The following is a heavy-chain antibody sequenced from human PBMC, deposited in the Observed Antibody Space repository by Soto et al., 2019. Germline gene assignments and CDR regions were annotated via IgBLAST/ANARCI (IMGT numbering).Heavy chain of an antibody. V-gene: IGHV4-31*03. Sequence: KASETLSLTCTVSGGSISSGGYYWSWIRQHPGKGLEWIGYIYYSGSTYYNPSLKSRVTISVDTSKNQFSLKLSSVTAADTAVYYCARVLGPHSSTYGMDVWGQGTTVTVSS. CDR1: GGSISSGGYY. J-gene: IGHJ6*02. CDR2: IYYSGST. D-gene: IGHD2-2*01. CDR3: ARVLGPHSSTYGMDV.